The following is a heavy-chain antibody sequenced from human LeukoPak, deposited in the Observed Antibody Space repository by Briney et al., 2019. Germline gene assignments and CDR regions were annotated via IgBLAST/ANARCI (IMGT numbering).Heavy chain of an antibody. CDR3: ARDPEPKSSGSYFG. D-gene: IGHD1-26*01. CDR1: GGTFSSYA. J-gene: IGHJ4*02. CDR2: IIPIFGIA. V-gene: IGHV1-69*04. Sequence: SVKVSCKASGGTFSSYAISWVRQAPGQGLEWMGRIIPIFGIANYAQKFQGRVTITADKSTSTAYMELSSLRSEDKAVYCCARDPEPKSSGSYFGWGQGTLVTVSS.